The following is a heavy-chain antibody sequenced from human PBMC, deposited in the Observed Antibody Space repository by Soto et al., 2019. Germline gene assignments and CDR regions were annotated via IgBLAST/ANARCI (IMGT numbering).Heavy chain of an antibody. CDR2: ISGSSGSA. J-gene: IGHJ5*02. CDR1: GFTFSNYA. CDR3: AKDFYDSGSYMFRYNWFGP. V-gene: IGHV3-23*01. D-gene: IGHD3-10*01. Sequence: GSLRLSCTVSGFTFSNYAMGWVRQAPGKRLEWVSVISGSSGSAYYADSVKGRFTISRDNSKNTLYLQMNSLRAEDTAVYYCAKDFYDSGSYMFRYNWFGPWGPGTLVTVS.